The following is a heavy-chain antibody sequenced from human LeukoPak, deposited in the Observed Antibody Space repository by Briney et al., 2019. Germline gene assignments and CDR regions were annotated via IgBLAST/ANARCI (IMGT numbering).Heavy chain of an antibody. CDR1: GGSISSYY. Sequence: SETLSLTCTVSGGSISSYYWSWIRQPPGKGLEWIGYIYYGGSTNYNPSFKSRVTILVDTSKNQFSLKLNSVTAADTAVYYCARQAAYYYDSSGYYPYYFDYWGQGTLVTVSS. D-gene: IGHD3-22*01. CDR2: IYYGGST. V-gene: IGHV4-59*01. CDR3: ARQAAYYYDSSGYYPYYFDY. J-gene: IGHJ4*02.